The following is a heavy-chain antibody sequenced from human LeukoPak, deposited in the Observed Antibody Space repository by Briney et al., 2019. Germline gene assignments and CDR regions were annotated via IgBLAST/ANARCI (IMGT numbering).Heavy chain of an antibody. CDR3: AKDGTVLWFGELGGYFDY. CDR1: GFTFSSYE. Sequence: PGGSLRLSCAASGFTFSSYEMNWVRQAPGKGLEWVSAISGSGGSTYYADSVKGRFTISRDNSKNTLYLQMNSLRAEDTAVYYCAKDGTVLWFGELGGYFDYWGQGTLVTVSS. J-gene: IGHJ4*02. V-gene: IGHV3-23*01. CDR2: ISGSGGST. D-gene: IGHD3-10*01.